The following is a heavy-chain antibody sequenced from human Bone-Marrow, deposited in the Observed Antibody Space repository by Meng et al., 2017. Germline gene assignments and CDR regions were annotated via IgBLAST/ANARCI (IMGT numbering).Heavy chain of an antibody. D-gene: IGHD4-11*01. J-gene: IGHJ4*02. Sequence: AGSLRLSCVVSGGSFSDYYWSWIRQPPGKGLEWIGEINHSGSTNYNPSLESRATISVDTTQNNLSLKLSSVTAADSAVYYCARGPTTMAHDFDYWGQGTMVTVSS. V-gene: IGHV4-34*01. CDR1: GGSFSDYY. CDR3: ARGPTTMAHDFDY. CDR2: INHSGST.